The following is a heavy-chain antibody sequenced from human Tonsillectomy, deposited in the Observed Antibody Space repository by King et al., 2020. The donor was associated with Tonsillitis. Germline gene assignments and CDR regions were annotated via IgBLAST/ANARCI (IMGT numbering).Heavy chain of an antibody. CDR3: ARGRLFFVVSFSSPRTENWFDP. V-gene: IGHV4-34*01. CDR1: GGSFSGYY. CDR2: INHSGST. Sequence: VQLQQWGAGLLKPSETLSLTCAVYGGSFSGYYWSWIRQPPGKGLEWIGEINHSGSTNYNPSLKSRVTISVDTSKNQFSLKLSSVTAEDTAVYYCARGRLFFVVSFSSPRTENWFDPWGQGTLVTVSS. D-gene: IGHD3-22*01. J-gene: IGHJ5*02.